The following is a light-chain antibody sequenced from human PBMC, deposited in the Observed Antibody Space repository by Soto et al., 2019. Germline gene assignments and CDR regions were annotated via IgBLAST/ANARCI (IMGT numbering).Light chain of an antibody. J-gene: IGLJ1*01. Sequence: QSVLTQPASVSGSPGQSITISCTGTSSDVVGYNYVSWYQQHPGKAPKLMIYDVSNQPSGVSNRFSGSKSGNTASLTISGLQAEDEADYYCSSYTSSSTLLYVFGTGTKLTVL. CDR3: SSYTSSSTLLYV. CDR1: SSDVVGYNY. V-gene: IGLV2-14*01. CDR2: DVS.